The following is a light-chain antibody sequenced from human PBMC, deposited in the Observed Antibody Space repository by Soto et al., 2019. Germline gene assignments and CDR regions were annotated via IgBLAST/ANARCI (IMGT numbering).Light chain of an antibody. Sequence: EIVLTQSPGTLSLSPGERATLSCRASQSVSSSNLAWYQQKLGQAPRLLIYVASNSATGIPDRFSGRGSGTDVTLTTSRLEPEDFAVYYCHHYGSSPYTFGQGTKLEIK. CDR2: VAS. J-gene: IGKJ2*01. CDR1: QSVSSSN. CDR3: HHYGSSPYT. V-gene: IGKV3-20*01.